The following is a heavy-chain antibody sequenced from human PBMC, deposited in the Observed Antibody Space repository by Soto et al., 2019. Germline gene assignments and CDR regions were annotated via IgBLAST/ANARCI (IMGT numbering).Heavy chain of an antibody. CDR2: ISGSGGRT. CDR1: GFTFSSYA. CDR3: AALRGVVMYPDY. D-gene: IGHD3-3*01. V-gene: IGHV3-23*01. Sequence: GGSLLLSCAASGFTFSSYAMSWVRQAPGKGLEWVSAISGSGGRTYYADSVKGRFTISRDNSKNTLYLQMNSLRAEDTAVYYCAALRGVVMYPDYWCQGTLVTVSS. J-gene: IGHJ4*02.